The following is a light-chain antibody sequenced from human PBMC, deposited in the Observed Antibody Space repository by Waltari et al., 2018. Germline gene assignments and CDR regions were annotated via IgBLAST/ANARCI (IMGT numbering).Light chain of an antibody. CDR1: SSDVGGYTY. J-gene: IGLJ3*02. Sequence: QSALTQPASVSGSPGQSITISCTGTSSDVGGYTYVSWYQQHPGKAPKLMIYDVTTRPLGVSNRSSCAKSVNTASLTCSGLQAEDEADYYCSSYTSSSTWVFGGGTKLTVL. V-gene: IGLV2-14*03. CDR2: DVT. CDR3: SSYTSSSTWV.